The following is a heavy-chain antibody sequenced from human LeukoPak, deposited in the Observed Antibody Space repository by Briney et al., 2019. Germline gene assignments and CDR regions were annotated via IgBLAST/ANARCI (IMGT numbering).Heavy chain of an antibody. CDR1: GGSFSGYY. CDR3: AREVWDNRSFPRSANWFDP. Sequence: SETLSLTCAVYGGSFSGYYWSWIRQPPGKGLEWIGEINHSGSTNYNPSLKSRVTISVDTSKDQFSLKLSSVTAADTAVYYCAREVWDNRSFPRSANWFDPLGQGTLV. V-gene: IGHV4-34*01. D-gene: IGHD6-6*01. CDR2: INHSGST. J-gene: IGHJ5*02.